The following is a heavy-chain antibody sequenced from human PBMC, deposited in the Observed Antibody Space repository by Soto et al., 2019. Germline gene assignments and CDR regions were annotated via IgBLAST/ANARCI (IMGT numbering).Heavy chain of an antibody. CDR1: GGSFSGYY. D-gene: IGHD4-17*01. Sequence: QVQLQQWGAGLLKPSETLSLTCAVYGGSFSGYYWSWIRQPPGTGLEWIGEINHSGSTNYNPSLKSRVTISVDTSKNQFSLKLSSVTAADTAVYYRASGHGDYVRGGDYWGQGTLVTVSS. V-gene: IGHV4-34*01. CDR3: ASGHGDYVRGGDY. CDR2: INHSGST. J-gene: IGHJ4*02.